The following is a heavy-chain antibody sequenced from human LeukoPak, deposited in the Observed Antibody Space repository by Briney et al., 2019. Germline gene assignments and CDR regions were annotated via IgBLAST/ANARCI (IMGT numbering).Heavy chain of an antibody. Sequence: PGGSLSLLCAASGLTVSRNYMRWARPARGKALEWVSVIYSGGSTYYADSVKGRFTISRDNSKNTLYLQMYSLRADDTAVYYCATTGTTGTGDYWGQGTLVTVSS. CDR2: IYSGGST. J-gene: IGHJ4*02. CDR1: GLTVSRNY. D-gene: IGHD4-17*01. V-gene: IGHV3-53*01. CDR3: ATTGTTGTGDY.